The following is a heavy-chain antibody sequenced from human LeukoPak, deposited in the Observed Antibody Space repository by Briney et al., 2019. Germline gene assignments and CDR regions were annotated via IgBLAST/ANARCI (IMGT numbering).Heavy chain of an antibody. D-gene: IGHD6-19*01. V-gene: IGHV4-4*07. CDR3: ARVVVPDSGWYPRFDP. Sequence: SETLSLTCTVSGGSLSSYYWSWIRQPAGKGLEWIGRIYTSGSTNYNPSLKSRVTMSVDTSKNQFSLKLSSVTAADTAVYYCARVVVPDSGWYPRFDPWGQGTLVTVSS. J-gene: IGHJ5*02. CDR2: IYTSGST. CDR1: GGSLSSYY.